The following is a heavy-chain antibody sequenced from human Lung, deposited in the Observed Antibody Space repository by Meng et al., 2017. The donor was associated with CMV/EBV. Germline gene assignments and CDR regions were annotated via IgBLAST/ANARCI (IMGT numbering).Heavy chain of an antibody. V-gene: IGHV7-4-1*01. J-gene: IGHJ4*02. D-gene: IGHD6-19*01. Sequence: QWQPVQSGSDLKKPGDSVKVSCQAAGYTFTSSSMNWVRHAPGQGLEWMGWININTGNPTYAQGFTGRFVFSLDTSVSTAYLQIDSLKADDTAVYYCARGNGWRFDYWGQGTLVTVSS. CDR1: GYTFTSSS. CDR3: ARGNGWRFDY. CDR2: ININTGNP.